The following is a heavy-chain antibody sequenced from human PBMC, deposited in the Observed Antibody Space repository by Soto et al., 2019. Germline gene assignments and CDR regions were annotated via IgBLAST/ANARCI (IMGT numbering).Heavy chain of an antibody. CDR2: IIPIFGTA. D-gene: IGHD2-2*01. Sequence: ASVKVSCKASGGTFSSYAISWVRQAPGRGLEWMGGIIPIFGTANYAQKFQGRVTITADESTSTAYMELSSLRSEDTAVYYCARARDIVLVPAAMRSASYYYYGMDVWGQGTTVTVSS. J-gene: IGHJ6*01. V-gene: IGHV1-69*13. CDR1: GGTFSSYA. CDR3: ARARDIVLVPAAMRSASYYYYGMDV.